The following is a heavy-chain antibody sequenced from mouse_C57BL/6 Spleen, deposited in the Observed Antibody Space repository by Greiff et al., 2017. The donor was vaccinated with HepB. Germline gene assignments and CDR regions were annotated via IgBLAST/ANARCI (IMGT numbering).Heavy chain of an antibody. CDR3: ASGPLDY. Sequence: VKLQQPGAELVKPGASVKLSCKASGYTFTSYWMQWVKQRPGQGLEWIGEIDPSDSYTNYNQKFKGKATLTVDTSSSTAYMQLSSLTSEDSAVYYCASGPLDYWGQGTTLTVSS. CDR1: GYTFTSYW. CDR2: IDPSDSYT. J-gene: IGHJ2*01. V-gene: IGHV1-50*01.